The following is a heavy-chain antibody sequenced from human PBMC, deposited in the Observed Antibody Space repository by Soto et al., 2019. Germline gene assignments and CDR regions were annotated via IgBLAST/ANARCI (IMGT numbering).Heavy chain of an antibody. CDR1: GGSISSGEYY. V-gene: IGHV4-30-4*01. CDR3: ERDPSSWYVDY. CDR2: IYYSGST. Sequence: SETLSLACTVSGGSISSGEYYWSWIRQPPGKGLEWIGYIYYSGSTYYNPSLKSRVTISVDTSKNQFSLKLSSVTAEDTAVYYCERDPSSWYVDYWGQGTLVTVSS. J-gene: IGHJ4*02. D-gene: IGHD6-13*01.